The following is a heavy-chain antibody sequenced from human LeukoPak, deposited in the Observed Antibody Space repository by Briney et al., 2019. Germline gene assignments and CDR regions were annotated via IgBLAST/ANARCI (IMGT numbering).Heavy chain of an antibody. V-gene: IGHV4-61*01. D-gene: IGHD2-2*01. J-gene: IGHJ4*02. CDR2: IYYSGST. CDR3: AGGPTSSFDY. CDR1: GGSVSSGSYY. Sequence: SETLSLTCTVSGGSVSSGSYYWSWIRQPPGKGLEWIAYIYYSGSTNSNPSLKSRVTISVDRSKKQFSLKVSSVTAADTAVYYCAGGPTSSFDYWGQGTLVTVSS.